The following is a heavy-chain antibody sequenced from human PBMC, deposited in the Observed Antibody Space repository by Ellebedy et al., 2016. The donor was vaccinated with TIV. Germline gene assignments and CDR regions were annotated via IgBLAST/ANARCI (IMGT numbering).Heavy chain of an antibody. CDR1: GYTFTSFG. Sequence: ASVKVSCXASGYTFTSFGISWVRQAPGQGLEWMGWISAYNGNTDYLQKLQGRVTMTTDTSTNTVYMELRSLRSDDTAIYYCARVSVDPVIGYHYYSMDVWGKGTTVIVSS. V-gene: IGHV1-18*01. CDR2: ISAYNGNT. J-gene: IGHJ6*03. D-gene: IGHD2/OR15-2a*01. CDR3: ARVSVDPVIGYHYYSMDV.